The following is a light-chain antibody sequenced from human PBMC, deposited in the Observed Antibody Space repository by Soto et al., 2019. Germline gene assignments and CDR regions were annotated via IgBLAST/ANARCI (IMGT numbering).Light chain of an antibody. CDR2: EVS. J-gene: IGLJ1*01. CDR3: NSYASSGTLV. Sequence: QSVLTQPASVSGSPGQSITLSCTGTSSDVGGYNYVSWYQQHPGKAPKLMIYEVSNRPSGVSNRFSGSKSGNTASLTISGLQAEDEADYYCNSYASSGTLVFGTGTKVTV. CDR1: SSDVGGYNY. V-gene: IGLV2-14*01.